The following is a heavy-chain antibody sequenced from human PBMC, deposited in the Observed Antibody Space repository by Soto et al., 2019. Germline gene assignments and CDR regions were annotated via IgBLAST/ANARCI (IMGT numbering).Heavy chain of an antibody. J-gene: IGHJ5*02. D-gene: IGHD6-19*01. CDR2: IKQGGSEK. V-gene: IGHV3-7*01. CDR3: ARERGEYDSGWYIDR. CDR1: GFTFSSYW. Sequence: GGSLRLSCAASGFTFSSYWMSWVRQAPGKGLEWVANIKQGGSEKYYVDSVRGRFAISRDNAVNSLYLQMNSPRDEDTAIYYCARERGEYDSGWYIDRWGQGTPVTVSS.